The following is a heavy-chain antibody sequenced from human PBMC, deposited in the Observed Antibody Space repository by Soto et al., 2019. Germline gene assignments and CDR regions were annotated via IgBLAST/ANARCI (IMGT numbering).Heavy chain of an antibody. Sequence: SETLSLTCTVSGGSISSYYWSWIRQPPGKGLEWIGYIYYSGSTNYNPSLERRVAISVGTSTNQFSLKLSSVTAADTAVYYCARVGREYSGYDSYYYYYMDVWGKGTTVTVSS. CDR3: ARVGREYSGYDSYYYYYMDV. J-gene: IGHJ6*03. V-gene: IGHV4-59*01. CDR1: GGSISSYY. CDR2: IYYSGST. D-gene: IGHD5-12*01.